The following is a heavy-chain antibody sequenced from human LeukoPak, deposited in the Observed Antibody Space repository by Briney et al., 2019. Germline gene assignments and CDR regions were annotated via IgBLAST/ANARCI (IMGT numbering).Heavy chain of an antibody. CDR1: GYTFTSYY. V-gene: IGHV1-2*02. J-gene: IGHJ4*02. Sequence: ASVKVSCKASGYTFTSYYMHWVRQAPGQGLEWMGWINPNSGGTNYAQKFQGRVTMTRDTSISTAYMELSRLRSDDTAVYYCARDYQGYSSSQTFDYWGQGTLVTVSS. D-gene: IGHD6-13*01. CDR3: ARDYQGYSSSQTFDY. CDR2: INPNSGGT.